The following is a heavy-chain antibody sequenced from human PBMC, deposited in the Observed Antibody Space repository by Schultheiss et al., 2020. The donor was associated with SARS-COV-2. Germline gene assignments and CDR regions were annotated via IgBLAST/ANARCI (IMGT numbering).Heavy chain of an antibody. Sequence: GESLKISCAASGFTFSSYSMNWVRQAPGKGLEWVSSISSSSSYIYYADSVKGRFTISRDNAKNSLYLQMNSLRAEDTAVYYCARGEHYYDILTGYYSDPDWFDPWGQGTLVTVSS. D-gene: IGHD3-9*01. CDR2: ISSSSSYI. CDR3: ARGEHYYDILTGYYSDPDWFDP. CDR1: GFTFSSYS. J-gene: IGHJ5*02. V-gene: IGHV3-21*01.